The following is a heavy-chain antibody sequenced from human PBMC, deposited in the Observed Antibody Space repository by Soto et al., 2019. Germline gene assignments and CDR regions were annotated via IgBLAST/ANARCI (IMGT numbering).Heavy chain of an antibody. Sequence: QVQLIQSGAEVKKPGASVKVSCQVSGHTLTELAMHWVRQAPGKGLEWVGAFDPEDGETIYAQKFRGRVTMTEDTSTDTAYMNLSSLTSEDTAVYYCAALVVTPFEYWGQGTLVSVSS. CDR2: FDPEDGET. V-gene: IGHV1-24*01. J-gene: IGHJ4*02. CDR3: AALVVTPFEY. CDR1: GHTLTELA.